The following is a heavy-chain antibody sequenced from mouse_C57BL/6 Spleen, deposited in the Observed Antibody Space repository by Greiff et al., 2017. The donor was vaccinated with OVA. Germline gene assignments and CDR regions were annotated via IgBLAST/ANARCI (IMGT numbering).Heavy chain of an antibody. J-gene: IGHJ2*01. Sequence: EVQLQQSGAELVRPGASVKLSCTASGFTIKDDYMHWVKQRPEQGLEWIGWIDPENGDTEYASKFQGKATITADTSSNTAYLQLSSLTSEDTAVYYCTTYYYGSSPWGKGTTLTVSS. V-gene: IGHV14-4*01. D-gene: IGHD1-1*01. CDR1: GFTIKDDY. CDR2: IDPENGDT. CDR3: TTYYYGSSP.